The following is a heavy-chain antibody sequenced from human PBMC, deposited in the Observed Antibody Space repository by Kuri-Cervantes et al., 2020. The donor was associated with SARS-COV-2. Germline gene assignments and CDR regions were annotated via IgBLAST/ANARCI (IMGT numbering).Heavy chain of an antibody. V-gene: IGHV3-74*01. J-gene: IGHJ6*02. D-gene: IGHD6-19*01. CDR3: ARGLRLVLPYYYYGMDV. Sequence: GESLKISCAASGFTFSSYWMHWVRQAPGKGLVWVSRINSDGSSIGYADSVKGRFTISRDTAKNTLYLQMNSLRAEDTAVYYCARGLRLVLPYYYYGMDVWGQGTTVTVSS. CDR1: GFTFSSYW. CDR2: INSDGSSI.